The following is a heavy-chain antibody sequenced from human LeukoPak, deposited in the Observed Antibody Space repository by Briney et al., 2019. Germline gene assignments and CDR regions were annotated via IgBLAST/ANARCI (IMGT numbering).Heavy chain of an antibody. CDR1: GGSISSGGYY. CDR2: ICYSGST. Sequence: MASETLSLTCTVSGGSISSGGYYWSWIRQHPGKGLEWIGYICYSGSTYYNPSLKSRVTISVDKSKNQLSLKLSSVTAADTAVYYCARASIAAAGTGWFDPWGQGTLVTVSS. V-gene: IGHV4-31*03. D-gene: IGHD6-13*01. J-gene: IGHJ5*02. CDR3: ARASIAAAGTGWFDP.